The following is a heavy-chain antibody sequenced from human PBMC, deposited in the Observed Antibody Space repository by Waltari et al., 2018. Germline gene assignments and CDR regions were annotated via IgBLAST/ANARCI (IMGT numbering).Heavy chain of an antibody. Sequence: QLQLQESGPGLVKASETLSLTCTVSGDSISSSSYYWGWVRQPPGKGLEWIGNMYYSGSTYYHPSLKSRGTVSGDTSKSQFSLKLSSVTAADTSMYYCVRHARTTSGGKHFDHWGQGLLVTVSP. V-gene: IGHV4-39*01. J-gene: IGHJ4*02. CDR1: GDSISSSSYY. CDR2: MYYSGST. D-gene: IGHD2-15*01. CDR3: VRHARTTSGGKHFDH.